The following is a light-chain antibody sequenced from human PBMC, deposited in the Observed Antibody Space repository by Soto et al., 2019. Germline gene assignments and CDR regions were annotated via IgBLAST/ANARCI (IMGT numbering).Light chain of an antibody. CDR3: SSYTSINTVV. Sequence: QSALTQPASVSGSPGQSITISCTGTSNNVGGYNYVSWYQQHPDKAPKLMIYEVTNRPSGASNRFSGSKSGNTASLTISGLQAEDEADYYCSSYTSINTVVFGGGTKVTVL. V-gene: IGLV2-14*01. J-gene: IGLJ2*01. CDR1: SNNVGGYNY. CDR2: EVT.